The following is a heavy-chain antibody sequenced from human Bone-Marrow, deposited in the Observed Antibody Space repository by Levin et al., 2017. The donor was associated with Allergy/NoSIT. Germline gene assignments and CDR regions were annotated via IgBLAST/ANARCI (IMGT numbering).Heavy chain of an antibody. J-gene: IGHJ3*02. V-gene: IGHV1-69*13. CDR2: IIPIFGTA. D-gene: IGHD5-12*01. CDR1: GGTFSSYA. CDR3: ARAPRQFVDIVATIGGFGAFDI. Sequence: SVKVSCKASGGTFSSYAISWVRQAPGQGLEWMGGIIPIFGTANYAQKFQGRVTITADESTSTAYMELSSLRSEDTAVYYCARAPRQFVDIVATIGGFGAFDIWGQGTMVTVSS.